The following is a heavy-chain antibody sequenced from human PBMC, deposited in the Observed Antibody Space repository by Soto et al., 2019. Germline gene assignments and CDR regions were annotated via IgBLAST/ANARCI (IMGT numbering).Heavy chain of an antibody. CDR1: GSTFDDYA. CDR2: INSNSGSV. V-gene: IGHV3-9*01. J-gene: IGHJ5*01. D-gene: IGHD2-2*01. CDR3: AKGQRYCFCASCYFLPRVDDS. Sequence: GGSLRLSCVASGSTFDDYAMHWVRQAPGKGLEWVSGINSNSGSVGYAYSVQGRFTISRDNAKNSLYLQMNSLSPEDTAWYYCAKGQRYCFCASCYFLPRVDDSWGQGTLVTVSS.